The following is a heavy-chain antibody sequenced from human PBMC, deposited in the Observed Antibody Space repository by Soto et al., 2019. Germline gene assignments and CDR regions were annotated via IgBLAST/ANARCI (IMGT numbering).Heavy chain of an antibody. CDR1: GDSLSSNSAT. CDR3: TTGYSGYLGF. D-gene: IGHD5-12*01. V-gene: IGHV6-1*01. Sequence: SQTLSLPCAISGDSLSSNSATWNWIRQSPSRGLEWLGRTYYRSKWYNDYAVSVKSRITINPDTSKNHFSLQLNSVTPEDTDVYYCTTGYSGYLGFWGQGTMVTVSS. CDR2: TYYRSKWYN. J-gene: IGHJ4*02.